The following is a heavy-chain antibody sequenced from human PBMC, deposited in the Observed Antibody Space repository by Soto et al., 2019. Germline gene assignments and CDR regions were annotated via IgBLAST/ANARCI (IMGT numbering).Heavy chain of an antibody. CDR1: EFIFSTYC. CDR2: IWYDGSNK. D-gene: IGHD2-2*01. Sequence: PGGSLRLSCAASEFIFSTYCIHWVRQTPGKGLEWVAVIWYDGSNKYYADSVKGRFTISRDNSKNTLYLQMNSLRAEDTAVYYCAKDLIVVVPAARKYGMDVWGQGTTVTVSS. CDR3: AKDLIVVVPAARKYGMDV. J-gene: IGHJ6*02. V-gene: IGHV3-33*06.